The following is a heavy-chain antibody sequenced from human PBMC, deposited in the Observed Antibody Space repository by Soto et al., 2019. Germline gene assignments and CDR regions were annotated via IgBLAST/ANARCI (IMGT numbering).Heavy chain of an antibody. CDR1: GGSISSSRYY. CDR2: IYYSGST. V-gene: IGHV4-39*01. CDR3: AKRWLVRLRAFDI. Sequence: SDTLSLTCTVSGGSISSSRYYWGWFGQPPGKGLEWIGSIYYSGSTYYNPSLKSRVTISVDTSKNQFSLKLSSVTAADTAVYYCAKRWLVRLRAFDIWGQGTMVT. D-gene: IGHD6-19*01. J-gene: IGHJ3*02.